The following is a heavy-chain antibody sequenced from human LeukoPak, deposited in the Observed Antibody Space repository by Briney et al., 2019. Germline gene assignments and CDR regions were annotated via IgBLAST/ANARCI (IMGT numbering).Heavy chain of an antibody. CDR1: GYTLTSYD. CDR3: ARETPSRYFDY. CDR2: MNPSSGKT. D-gene: IGHD4-23*01. V-gene: IGHV1-8*01. J-gene: IGHJ4*02. Sequence: GASVKVSCKASGYTLTSYDINWVRQATGQGLEWMGWMNPSSGKTGYAQKFQGRISMTRNTSISTAYMELSSLRSEDTAVYYCARETPSRYFDYWGQGTLVTVPS.